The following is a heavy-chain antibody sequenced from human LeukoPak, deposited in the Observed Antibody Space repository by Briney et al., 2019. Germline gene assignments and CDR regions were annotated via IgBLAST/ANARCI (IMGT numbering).Heavy chain of an antibody. CDR1: GGSISSGGYS. CDR2: IYYTGNT. J-gene: IGHJ5*02. Sequence: SEALSLTCAVSGGSISSGGYSWSWIRQPPGKGMEWIAYIYYTGNTYFNPSLKSRVTISVDTSKNQFSLKLSSVTAADTAVYYCARVLAAAGNNWFDPWGQGTLVTVSS. CDR3: ARVLAAAGNNWFDP. D-gene: IGHD6-13*01. V-gene: IGHV4-30-4*07.